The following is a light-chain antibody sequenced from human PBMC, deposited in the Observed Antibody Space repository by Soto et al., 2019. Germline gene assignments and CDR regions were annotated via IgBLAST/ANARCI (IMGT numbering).Light chain of an antibody. Sequence: EIVLTQSPGTLSLSPGERATLCCRASQSVSSSYLAWYQQKPGQAPRLLIYGASSRATGIPDRFSGSGSGTDFTLTISRLEPEDFAVYYCQQYGSSLSITFGQGTRLEIK. V-gene: IGKV3-20*01. CDR2: GAS. J-gene: IGKJ5*01. CDR1: QSVSSSY. CDR3: QQYGSSLSIT.